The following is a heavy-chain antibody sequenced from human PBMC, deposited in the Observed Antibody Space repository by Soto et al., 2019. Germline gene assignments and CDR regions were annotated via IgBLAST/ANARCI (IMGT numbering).Heavy chain of an antibody. V-gene: IGHV4-4*02. Sequence: QVQLQESGPGLVKPSGTLSLTCAVSGGSISSSSWCTWVRQSPGKRLEWIGEIFESGATNYNPSLKSRLTMSVDKSKNQFSLNLSSLTAADTAVYFCTTSHAGELNNWGQGTLVTVSS. CDR1: GGSISSSSW. CDR2: IFESGAT. CDR3: TTSHAGELNN. D-gene: IGHD1-7*01. J-gene: IGHJ4*02.